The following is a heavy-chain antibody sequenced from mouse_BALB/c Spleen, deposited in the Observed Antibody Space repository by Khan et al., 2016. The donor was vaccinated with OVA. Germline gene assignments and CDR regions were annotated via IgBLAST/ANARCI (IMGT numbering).Heavy chain of an antibody. CDR3: ARNYDYDEGLAY. CDR2: IWSGGST. CDR1: GFSLTSYG. Sequence: QVQLKQSGPGLVQPSQSLSITCTVSGFSLTSYGVHWVRQSPGKGLEWLGVIWSGGSTDYSAAFISRLNINKDNSKSQVFFKMNSLQAIDTAIYYCARNYDYDEGLAYWGQGTLVTVSA. V-gene: IGHV2-2*02. D-gene: IGHD2-4*01. J-gene: IGHJ3*01.